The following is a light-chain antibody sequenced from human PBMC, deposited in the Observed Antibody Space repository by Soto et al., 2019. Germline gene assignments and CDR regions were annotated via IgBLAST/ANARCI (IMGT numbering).Light chain of an antibody. CDR2: GAS. Sequence: EKVMTQSPATLSMSPGERATLSCRVSENINTYLAWYQQKPGQAPRLLIYGASTRATGIPARFSGSGSGTEFTLTISSLQSEDFAVYYCQQYTNWPSWTFGQGTKVEFK. CDR1: ENINTY. J-gene: IGKJ1*01. V-gene: IGKV3-15*01. CDR3: QQYTNWPSWT.